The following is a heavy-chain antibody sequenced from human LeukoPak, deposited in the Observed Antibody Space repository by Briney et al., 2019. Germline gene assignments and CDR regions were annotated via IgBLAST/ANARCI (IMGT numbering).Heavy chain of an antibody. J-gene: IGHJ4*02. V-gene: IGHV1-8*03. D-gene: IGHD1-26*01. Sequence: ASVMVSCKASGYTFTSYDINWVRQATGQGLEWMGWMNPNTGNTGYAQKFQGRVTITRNTSITTAYMELSSLRSEDTAVYYCARAGFDGSHFDYWGQGTLVTVSS. CDR3: ARAGFDGSHFDY. CDR2: MNPNTGNT. CDR1: GYTFTSYD.